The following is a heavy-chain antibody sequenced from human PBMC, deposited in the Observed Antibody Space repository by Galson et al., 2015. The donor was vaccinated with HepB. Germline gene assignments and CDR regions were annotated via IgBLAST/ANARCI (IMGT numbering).Heavy chain of an antibody. CDR1: GFTVSTKY. V-gene: IGHV3-66*01. CDR3: VRDLEKTTVIQGLAAFDM. D-gene: IGHD4-17*01. CDR2: IYSGGDT. Sequence: SLRLSCAASGFTVSTKYLSWVRQAPGKGLECVSIIYSGGDTDYADSVKGRFTISRVNSRNTLSLQLSSLRAEDTAVYYCVRDLEKTTVIQGLAAFDMWGQGTVVTVSS. J-gene: IGHJ3*02.